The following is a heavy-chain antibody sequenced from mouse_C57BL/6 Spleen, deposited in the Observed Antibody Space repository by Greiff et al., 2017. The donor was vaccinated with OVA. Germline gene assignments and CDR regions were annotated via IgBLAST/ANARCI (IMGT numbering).Heavy chain of an antibody. V-gene: IGHV6-3*01. Sequence: EVKVEESGGGLVQPGGSMKLSCVASGFTFSNYWLNWDRQSPEKGLEWVAQLRLKSDNYASHYAESVKGRFTISRDDSKNSVYLQMNNLRAEDTGIYYCTPITTVLPTKTYWGQGTLVTVSA. CDR2: LRLKSDNYAS. CDR3: TPITTVLPTKTY. CDR1: GFTFSNYW. J-gene: IGHJ3*01. D-gene: IGHD1-1*01.